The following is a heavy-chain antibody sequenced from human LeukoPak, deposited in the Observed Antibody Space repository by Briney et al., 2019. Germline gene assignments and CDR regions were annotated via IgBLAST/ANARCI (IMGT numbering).Heavy chain of an antibody. CDR3: ARNDIAVSGTRYFDS. Sequence: SETLSLTCTVSGGSISSYYWSWIRQPPGKGLEWIGYIYYTGNTNYNPSLKSRLTISLDTSKNQFSLKLSSVTAADTAVYYCARNDIAVSGTRYFDSWGQGTLVTVSS. V-gene: IGHV4-59*08. J-gene: IGHJ4*02. CDR2: IYYTGNT. D-gene: IGHD6-19*01. CDR1: GGSISSYY.